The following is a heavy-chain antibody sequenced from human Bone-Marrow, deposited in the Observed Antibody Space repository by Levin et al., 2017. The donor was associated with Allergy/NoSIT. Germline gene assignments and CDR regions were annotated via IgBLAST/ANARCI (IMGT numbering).Heavy chain of an antibody. CDR3: AKGVRSSTSCYYFDC. CDR1: GFTFSSYA. V-gene: IGHV3-23*01. Sequence: GGSLRLSCAASGFTFSSYAMSWVRQAPGKGLGWVSTISGSGENTYYADSVKGRFTISRDNSKNTLYLQMNSLRADDTAVYYCAKGVRSSTSCYYFDCWGQGTLVTVSS. D-gene: IGHD2-2*01. CDR2: ISGSGENT. J-gene: IGHJ4*02.